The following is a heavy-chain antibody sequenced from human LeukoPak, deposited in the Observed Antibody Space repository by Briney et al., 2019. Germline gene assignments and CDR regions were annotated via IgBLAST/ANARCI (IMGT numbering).Heavy chain of an antibody. J-gene: IGHJ2*01. CDR1: GGSLTDYY. V-gene: IGHV4-34*01. Sequence: SETLSLTCAVYGGSLTDYYWAWIRQPPGKGLEWIGEINHSGSTNYSPSLKSRVTISLDTSKNQFFLKLNSVTAADTAVYYCAREDWYLDLWGRGTLVTVSS. CDR2: INHSGST. CDR3: AREDWYLDL.